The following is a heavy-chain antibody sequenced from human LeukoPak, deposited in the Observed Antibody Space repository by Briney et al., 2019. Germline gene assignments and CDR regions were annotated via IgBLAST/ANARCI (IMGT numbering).Heavy chain of an antibody. CDR1: GGSISSYY. J-gene: IGHJ4*02. V-gene: IGHV4-59*01. CDR3: ARATSGLFDN. D-gene: IGHD6-19*01. CDR2: IYNSGST. Sequence: SETLSLTCTVSGGSISSYYWSWIRQPPGKGLEYIAYIYNSGSTNYNPSLKSRVTMSVDTSKNQFSLKLSSVTAADTAVYYCARATSGLFDNWSQGTLVTVSS.